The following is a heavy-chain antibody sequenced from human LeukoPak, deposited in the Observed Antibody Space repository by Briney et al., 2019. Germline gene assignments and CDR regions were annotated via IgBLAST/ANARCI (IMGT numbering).Heavy chain of an antibody. D-gene: IGHD6-19*01. V-gene: IGHV4-59*01. CDR2: VYYCGST. CDR1: GGSISSYY. CDR3: ARGYSSGWATLYYYMDV. Sequence: PSETLSLTCTVSGGSISSYYWSWIRQPPGKGLEWIGYVYYCGSTNYNPSLKSRVTISVDTSKNQFSLKLSSVTAADTAVYYCARGYSSGWATLYYYMDVWGKGTTVTVSS. J-gene: IGHJ6*03.